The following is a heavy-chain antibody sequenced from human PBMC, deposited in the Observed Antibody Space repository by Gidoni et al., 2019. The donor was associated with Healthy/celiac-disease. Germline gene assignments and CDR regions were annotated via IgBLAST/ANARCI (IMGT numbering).Heavy chain of an antibody. CDR2: IYYSGST. Sequence: QVQLQESGPGLVKPSQTLSLTCTVSGGSISSGGYYWSWIRQHPGKGLEWIGYIYYSGSTYYNPSLKSRVTISVDTFKNQFSLKLSSVTAADTAVYYCARMITMVQGGVLYYFDYWGQGTLVTVSS. CDR1: GGSISSGGYY. J-gene: IGHJ4*02. V-gene: IGHV4-31*03. CDR3: ARMITMVQGGVLYYFDY. D-gene: IGHD3-10*01.